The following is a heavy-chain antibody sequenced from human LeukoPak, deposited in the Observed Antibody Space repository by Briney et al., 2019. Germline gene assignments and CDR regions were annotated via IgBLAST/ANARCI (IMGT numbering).Heavy chain of an antibody. CDR3: ASANSSSWPHEYDY. CDR1: GFTVSSNY. J-gene: IGHJ4*02. CDR2: IYSGGST. D-gene: IGHD6-13*01. V-gene: IGHV3-53*01. Sequence: PGGSLRLSCAASGFTVSSNYMSWVRQAPGKGLEWVSVIYSGGSTYYADSVKGRLTISRDNSKNTLYLQMNSLRAEDTAVYYCASANSSSWPHEYDYWGQGTLVTVSS.